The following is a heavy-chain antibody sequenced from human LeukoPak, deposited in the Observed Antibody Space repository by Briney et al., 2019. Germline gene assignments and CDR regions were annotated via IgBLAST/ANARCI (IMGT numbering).Heavy chain of an antibody. CDR3: ARGPPHYDYVWGSYRRAYAFDI. CDR2: INHSGST. D-gene: IGHD3-16*02. Sequence: SETLSLTCAVYGGSFSGCYWSWIRQPPGKGLEWIGEINHSGSTNYNPSLKSRVTISVDTSKNQFSLKLSSVTAADTAVYYCARGPPHYDYVWGSYRRAYAFDIWGQGTMVTVSS. J-gene: IGHJ3*02. V-gene: IGHV4-34*01. CDR1: GGSFSGCY.